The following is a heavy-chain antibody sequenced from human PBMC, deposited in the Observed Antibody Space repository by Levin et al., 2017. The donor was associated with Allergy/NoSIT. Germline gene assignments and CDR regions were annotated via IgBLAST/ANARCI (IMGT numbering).Heavy chain of an antibody. CDR3: ARRRGSDSYYFDY. Sequence: ASVKVSCAASGFTFSAYSMNWVRQAPGKGLEWISYISSSASTIYYADSVRGQFTISRDNAKNSVYLQMNSLRDEDTAVYYCARRRGSDSYYFDYWGQGTLVTVSS. V-gene: IGHV3-48*02. J-gene: IGHJ4*02. CDR1: GFTFSAYS. D-gene: IGHD1-26*01. CDR2: ISSSASTI.